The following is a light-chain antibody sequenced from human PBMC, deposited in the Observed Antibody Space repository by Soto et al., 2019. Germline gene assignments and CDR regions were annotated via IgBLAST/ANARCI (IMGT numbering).Light chain of an antibody. CDR2: GAS. J-gene: IGKJ2*01. V-gene: IGKV3-15*01. CDR1: QRVTTN. Sequence: VVPDASENMSMSPGKGRAYISMASQRVTTNLAWYQQKSGQAPRLLIYGASTRATGVPARFSGSGSGTEFTFTISSLQSEDFAVYYCQQYNDWPPYTFGQGTKVDIK. CDR3: QQYNDWPPYT.